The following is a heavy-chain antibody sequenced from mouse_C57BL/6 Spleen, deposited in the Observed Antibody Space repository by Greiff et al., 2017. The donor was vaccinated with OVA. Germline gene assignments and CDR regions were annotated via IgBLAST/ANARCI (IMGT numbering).Heavy chain of an antibody. CDR3: TNITTVVA. V-gene: IGHV6-3*01. CDR1: GFTFSNYW. Sequence: EVKVEESGGGLVQPGGSMKLSCVASGFTFSNYWMNWVRQSPEKGLEWVAQIRLKSDNYATHYAESVKGRFTISRDDSKSSVYLQMNNLRAEDTGIYYCTNITTVVAWGQGTTLTVSS. J-gene: IGHJ2*01. CDR2: IRLKSDNYAT. D-gene: IGHD1-1*01.